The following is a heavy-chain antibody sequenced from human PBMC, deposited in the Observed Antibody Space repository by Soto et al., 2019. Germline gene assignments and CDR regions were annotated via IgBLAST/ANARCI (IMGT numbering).Heavy chain of an antibody. V-gene: IGHV5-10-1*01. CDR2: IDPSDSYT. Sequence: PGESLKISRKGSGYSFTSYWISWVRQMPGKGLEWMGRIDPSDSYTNYSPSFQGHVTISADKSISTAYLQWSSLKASDTAMYYCARQQIEASNYADYYGMDVWGQGTTVTVSS. D-gene: IGHD4-4*01. CDR1: GYSFTSYW. J-gene: IGHJ6*02. CDR3: ARQQIEASNYADYYGMDV.